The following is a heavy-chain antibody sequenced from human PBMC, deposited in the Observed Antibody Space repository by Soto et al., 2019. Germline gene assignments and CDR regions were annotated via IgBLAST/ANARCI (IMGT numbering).Heavy chain of an antibody. J-gene: IGHJ6*02. D-gene: IGHD3-10*01. CDR2: IDWNSGSV. Sequence: PWGSLSLSCAASGFTFDDYGMHWVGQAPGKGLEWVSAIDWNSGSVGYADSVRCRFTISRDNAENSLYLQVNSLRPEARALYYCPKSRRSYFTYYGMDVWGQGTTGTVSS. CDR3: PKSRRSYFTYYGMDV. CDR1: GFTFDDYG. V-gene: IGHV3-9*01.